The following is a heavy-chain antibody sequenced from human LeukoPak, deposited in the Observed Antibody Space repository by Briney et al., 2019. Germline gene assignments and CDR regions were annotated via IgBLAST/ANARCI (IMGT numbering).Heavy chain of an antibody. Sequence: GESLKISCKGSGYSFTSYWIGWVRQMPGKGLEWMGIIYPGESDTRYSPSFQGQVTISADKSISTAYLQWSSLKASDTAMYYCARSSTENYYYYYGMDVWGQGTTVTVSS. CDR1: GYSFTSYW. D-gene: IGHD2-2*01. J-gene: IGHJ6*02. CDR2: IYPGESDT. V-gene: IGHV5-51*01. CDR3: ARSSTENYYYYYGMDV.